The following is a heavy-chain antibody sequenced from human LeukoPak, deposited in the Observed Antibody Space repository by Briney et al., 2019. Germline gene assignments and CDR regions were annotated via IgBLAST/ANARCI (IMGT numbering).Heavy chain of an antibody. CDR1: GYTLTELS. Sequence: ASVNVSCKVSGYTLTELSMHWVRQAPGKGLEWMGGFDPEDGETIYAQKFQGRVTMTEDTSTDTAYMELSSLRSEDTAVYYCATSASGYSGYDYNYWGQGTLVTVSS. D-gene: IGHD5-12*01. CDR2: FDPEDGET. J-gene: IGHJ4*02. V-gene: IGHV1-24*01. CDR3: ATSASGYSGYDYNY.